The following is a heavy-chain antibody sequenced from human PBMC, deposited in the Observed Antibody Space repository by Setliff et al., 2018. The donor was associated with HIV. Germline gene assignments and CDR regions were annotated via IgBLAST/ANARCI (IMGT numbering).Heavy chain of an antibody. CDR3: ARNFGLSPSGKYYYYYGMDI. J-gene: IGHJ6*02. V-gene: IGHV1-2*02. D-gene: IGHD3-10*01. CDR2: VNPNSGDA. CDR1: GYTFTGHY. Sequence: ASVKVSCKASGYTFTGHYLHWVRQAPGQGLEWLGWVNPNSGDAIYAQNFQGRVTMTRDTSINATYMELRGLRSDDTAVYYCARNFGLSPSGKYYYYYGMDIWGQGTTVTVSS.